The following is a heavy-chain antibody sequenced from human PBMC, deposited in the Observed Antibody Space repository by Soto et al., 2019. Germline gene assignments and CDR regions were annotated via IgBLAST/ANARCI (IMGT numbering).Heavy chain of an antibody. CDR1: GGSFSGYY. Sequence: QVQLQQWGAGLLKPSETLSLTCAVYGGSFSGYYWSWIRQPPGKGLEWIGEITHSGSTNCNPSLKSRVTIAVDTSKNQLSLKLSAVSAAGTAVYYCARGVPYYDYVWGSYRPRQFDYWGQGTIVTVSS. CDR2: ITHSGST. V-gene: IGHV4-34*01. J-gene: IGHJ4*02. D-gene: IGHD3-16*02. CDR3: ARGVPYYDYVWGSYRPRQFDY.